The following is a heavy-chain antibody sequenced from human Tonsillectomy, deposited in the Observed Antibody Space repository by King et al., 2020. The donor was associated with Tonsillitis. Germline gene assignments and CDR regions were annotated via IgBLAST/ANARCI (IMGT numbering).Heavy chain of an antibody. V-gene: IGHV3-21*01. D-gene: IGHD2-21*02. CDR2: ISSSSNYI. CDR3: ARAVAVTAIDFGY. Sequence: VQLVESGGGLVKPGGSLRLSCAASGFTFSSYNMNWVRQAPWKGLEWVSSISSSSNYIYYADSVKGRFTISRDNAKNSLYLQMNSLRAEDTAVYYCARAVAVTAIDFGYWGQGTLVTVSS. CDR1: GFTFSSYN. J-gene: IGHJ4*02.